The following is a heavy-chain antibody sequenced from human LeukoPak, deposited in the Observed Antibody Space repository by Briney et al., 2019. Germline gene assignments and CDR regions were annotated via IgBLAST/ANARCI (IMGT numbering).Heavy chain of an antibody. Sequence: GGSLRLSCAASGFNFNNYYMSWVRQAPGKGLEWVALINPDGNERYYVDSVRGRFTISRDNAKNSLYLQLDSPRVEDTAMYSCVRDLEAMPGPRMDVWGQGTTVTVSS. CDR2: INPDGNER. CDR1: GFNFNNYY. V-gene: IGHV3-7*03. J-gene: IGHJ6*02. D-gene: IGHD2-2*01. CDR3: VRDLEAMPGPRMDV.